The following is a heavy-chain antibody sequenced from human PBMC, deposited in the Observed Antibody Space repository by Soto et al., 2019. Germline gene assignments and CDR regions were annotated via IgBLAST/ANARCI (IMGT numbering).Heavy chain of an antibody. Sequence: PETLSLPYTVSGRSTPNYYSSWIRPPPAQGLEWIGYIFYSGSTNHNPSPTSRVTISLDTSHTHFSLRLDSVTAADTAIYYCARSPRAILAARTGHFDYWGQGTLVTGSS. CDR3: ARSPRAILAARTGHFDY. V-gene: IGHV4-59*01. CDR2: IFYSGST. CDR1: GRSTPNYY. D-gene: IGHD6-6*01. J-gene: IGHJ4*02.